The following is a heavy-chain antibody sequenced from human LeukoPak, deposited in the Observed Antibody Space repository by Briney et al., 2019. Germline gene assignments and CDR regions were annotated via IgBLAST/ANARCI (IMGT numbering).Heavy chain of an antibody. CDR3: AKVVGDSSGYYGPYFDY. J-gene: IGHJ4*02. Sequence: GGSLRLSCAASGFTFSSYAMSWVRQAPGKGLECISGFSGSGGSTYYADSVKGRFTISRDNSKNTLYLQMNSLRAEDTAVYYCAKVVGDSSGYYGPYFDYWGQGTLVTVSS. CDR1: GFTFSSYA. V-gene: IGHV3-23*01. CDR2: FSGSGGST. D-gene: IGHD3-22*01.